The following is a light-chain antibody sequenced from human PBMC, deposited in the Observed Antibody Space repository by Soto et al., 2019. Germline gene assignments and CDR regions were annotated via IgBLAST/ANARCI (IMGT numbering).Light chain of an antibody. CDR2: KAS. Sequence: DIKMTQSPSTLSASVEDRVTITCRASQSISSWLAWYQQKPGKAPKLLIYKASSLESGVPSRFSGSGSGTEFTLTISSLQPDDFATYYCQQYNSYSPTFGQGTKVDIK. CDR3: QQYNSYSPT. V-gene: IGKV1-5*03. CDR1: QSISSW. J-gene: IGKJ1*01.